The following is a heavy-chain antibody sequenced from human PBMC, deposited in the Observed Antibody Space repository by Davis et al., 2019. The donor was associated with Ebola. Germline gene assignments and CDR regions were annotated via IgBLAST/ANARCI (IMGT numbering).Heavy chain of an antibody. Sequence: SGPTLVTPTQTLTLTCSFSGFSLSTSGVGVVWIRQPPGKALEWLALIYWDDDKRYSPSLKSRLTITKDASRNQVVLTMTNMDPVDTATYYCAHHYDGSGYYWYWGQGTLVTVSS. D-gene: IGHD3-22*01. CDR1: GFSLSTSGVG. CDR2: IYWDDDK. CDR3: AHHYDGSGYYWY. V-gene: IGHV2-5*02. J-gene: IGHJ4*02.